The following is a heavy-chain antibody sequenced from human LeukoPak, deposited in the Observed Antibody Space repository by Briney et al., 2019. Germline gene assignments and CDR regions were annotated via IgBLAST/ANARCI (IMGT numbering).Heavy chain of an antibody. V-gene: IGHV1-69*04. Sequence: SVKVSCEASGGTFSSYAISWVRQAPGQGLEWMGRIIPILGIANYAQKFQGRVTITADKSTSTAYMELSSLRSEDTAVYYCARDPGAAGSGFDPWGQGTLVTVSS. J-gene: IGHJ5*02. CDR3: ARDPGAAGSGFDP. CDR2: IIPILGIA. D-gene: IGHD6-25*01. CDR1: GGTFSSYA.